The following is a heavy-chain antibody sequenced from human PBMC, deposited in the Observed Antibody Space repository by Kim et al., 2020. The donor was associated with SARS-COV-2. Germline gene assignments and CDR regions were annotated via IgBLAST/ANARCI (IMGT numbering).Heavy chain of an antibody. CDR3: ARDTYYDILTGYLYDY. D-gene: IGHD3-9*01. J-gene: IGHJ4*02. CDR1: GYTFTSYA. CDR2: INAGNGNT. V-gene: IGHV1-3*01. Sequence: ASVKVSCKASGYTFTSYAMHWVRQAPGQRLEWMGWINAGNGNTKYSQKFQGRVTITRDTSASTAYMELSSLRSEDTAVYYCARDTYYDILTGYLYDYWGQGTLVTVSS.